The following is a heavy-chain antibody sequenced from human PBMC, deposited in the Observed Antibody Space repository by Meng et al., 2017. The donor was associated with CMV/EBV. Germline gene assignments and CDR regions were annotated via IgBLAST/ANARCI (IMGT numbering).Heavy chain of an antibody. J-gene: IGHJ6*02. Sequence: ASVKVSCKASGYTFTGYYMHWVRQAPGQGLEWMGWINPNSGGTNYAQKFQGRGTMTRDTSISTAYMELSRLRSDDTAVYYCARGHNYDFWSGYYTGIGEGMDVWGQGTTVTVSS. D-gene: IGHD3-3*01. CDR1: GYTFTGYY. CDR3: ARGHNYDFWSGYYTGIGEGMDV. CDR2: INPNSGGT. V-gene: IGHV1-2*02.